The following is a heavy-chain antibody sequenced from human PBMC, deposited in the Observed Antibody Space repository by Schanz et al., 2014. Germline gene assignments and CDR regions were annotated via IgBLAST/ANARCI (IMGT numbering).Heavy chain of an antibody. CDR3: ARVGRDYISSSVLDSLHY. V-gene: IGHV3-23*04. CDR1: GFTFSAHA. CDR2: ISGSGRDT. J-gene: IGHJ4*02. D-gene: IGHD6-6*01. Sequence: EVLLVDSGGGLVQPGGSLRLSCGASGFTFSAHAMSWVRQAPGKGPEWFSAISGSGRDTYYAASVKGRFTISRDNTKNTLFLQMNNLRPEDTAMYFCARVGRDYISSSVLDSLHYWGQGSLVTVS.